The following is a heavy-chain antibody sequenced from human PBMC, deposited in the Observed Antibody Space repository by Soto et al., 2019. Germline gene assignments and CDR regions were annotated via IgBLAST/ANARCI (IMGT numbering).Heavy chain of an antibody. CDR3: AREGEGSGWYYYGMDV. Sequence: QVQLVQSGAEVKKPGSSVKVSCKASGGTFSSYAISWVRQAPGRGLEWMGGIIPIFGTANYAQKFQGRVTITADESTSTAYMELSSLRSEDTAVYYCAREGEGSGWYYYGMDVWGQGTTVTVSS. D-gene: IGHD6-19*01. CDR2: IIPIFGTA. J-gene: IGHJ6*02. CDR1: GGTFSSYA. V-gene: IGHV1-69*01.